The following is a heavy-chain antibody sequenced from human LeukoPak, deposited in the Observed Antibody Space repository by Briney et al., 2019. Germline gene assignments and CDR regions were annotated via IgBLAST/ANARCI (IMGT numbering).Heavy chain of an antibody. CDR3: ASANSYTSSSYY. CDR2: ISSSSSYI. Sequence: GGSLRLSCAASGFTFSSYSMNWVRQAPGKGLEWVSSISSSSSYIYYADSVKGRFTISRDNAKNSLYLQMNSLRAEDTAVYYCASANSYTSSSYYWGQGTLVTVSS. V-gene: IGHV3-21*01. CDR1: GFTFSSYS. J-gene: IGHJ4*02. D-gene: IGHD6-6*01.